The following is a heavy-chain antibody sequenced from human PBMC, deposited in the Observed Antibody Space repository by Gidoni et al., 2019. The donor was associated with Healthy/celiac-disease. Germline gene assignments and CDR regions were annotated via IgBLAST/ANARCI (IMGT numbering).Heavy chain of an antibody. J-gene: IGHJ5*01. D-gene: IGHD3-16*01. CDR2: VYAYGSA. V-gene: IGHV4-61*08. CDR3: AKEGGREGLDS. Sequence: VQLQESGPGLVKPSETLSLPCTVSGGSVRSDDYYWTWIRQAPGKGLEWIGYVYAYGSANYNPALGSRVSMSVDTSKNQFSLELRSVTAADTARYYCAKEGGREGLDSWGRGAQVTVSS. CDR1: GGSVRSDDYY.